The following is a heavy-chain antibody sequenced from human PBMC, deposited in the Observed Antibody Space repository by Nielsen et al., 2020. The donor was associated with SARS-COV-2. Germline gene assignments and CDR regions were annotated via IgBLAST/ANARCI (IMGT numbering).Heavy chain of an antibody. J-gene: IGHJ6*02. D-gene: IGHD2-15*01. CDR2: IKSDGSGT. Sequence: GGSLRLSCAASGFTFSIYWIHWVRQAPGKGLAWVSRIKSDGSGTIYADSVEGRFTISRDNAKNTLYLQMNSLRAEDTAVYYFARDFGYCRGGTCNYYGMDVWGQGTTVTVSS. V-gene: IGHV3-74*01. CDR1: GFTFSIYW. CDR3: ARDFGYCRGGTCNYYGMDV.